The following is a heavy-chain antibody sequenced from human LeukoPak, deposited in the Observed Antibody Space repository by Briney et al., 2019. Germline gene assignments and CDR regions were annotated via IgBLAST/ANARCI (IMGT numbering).Heavy chain of an antibody. CDR1: AGSISRYY. V-gene: IGHV4-4*07. J-gene: IGHJ2*01. CDR2: IYTSGST. D-gene: IGHD3-10*01. CDR3: ARDLWDLRFGERTNWYFDL. Sequence: TETLSLTCTVSAGSISRYYWSWIRQPAGKGLEWIGRIYTSGSTKYNPSLKSRVTMSVDTSKNQFSLKLSSVTAADTAVYYCARDLWDLRFGERTNWYFDLWGRGTLVTVSS.